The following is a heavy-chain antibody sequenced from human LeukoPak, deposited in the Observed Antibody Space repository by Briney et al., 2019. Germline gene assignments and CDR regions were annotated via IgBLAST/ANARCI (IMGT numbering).Heavy chain of an antibody. V-gene: IGHV3-53*04. J-gene: IGHJ4*02. D-gene: IGHD6-19*01. CDR3: ARESSVSGWFIY. Sequence: GQSLRLSCVASGLTVSNNFIGWVRQAPGTGLEWVSGIYVDRSTYFAASAQGRFTSSRHNSENTLYLPMSSLRPEDTAVYYIARESSVSGWFIYWGQGTLVTVSS. CDR2: IYVDRST. CDR1: GLTVSNNF.